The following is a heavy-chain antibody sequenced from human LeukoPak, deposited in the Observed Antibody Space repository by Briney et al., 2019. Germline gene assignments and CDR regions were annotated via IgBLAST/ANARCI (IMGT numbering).Heavy chain of an antibody. J-gene: IGHJ4*02. V-gene: IGHV4-59*08. D-gene: IGHD2-15*01. CDR2: IYYSGST. CDR3: ARRSVSGGEITY. CDR1: GGSISSYY. Sequence: PSETLSLTCIVSGGSISSYYWSWIRQPPGKGLEWIGYIYYSGSTNYNPSLKSRVTISVDTSKNQFSLKLSSVTAADTAVYYCARRSVSGGEITYWGQGTLVTVSS.